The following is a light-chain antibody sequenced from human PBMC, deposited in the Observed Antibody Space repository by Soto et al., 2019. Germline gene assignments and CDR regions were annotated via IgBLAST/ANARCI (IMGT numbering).Light chain of an antibody. CDR2: AAY. CDR3: LQARGYPRT. J-gene: IGKJ1*01. V-gene: IGKV1-6*01. CDR1: QSIRNE. Sequence: IQMTQPPYTLSASVVERVTITCRASQSIRNELGWSQQPTGTAPKFMIYAAYSLPSGVPSRFSVSGSGKDVTLSISGLQPEDGATDDGLQARGYPRTFVQETKV.